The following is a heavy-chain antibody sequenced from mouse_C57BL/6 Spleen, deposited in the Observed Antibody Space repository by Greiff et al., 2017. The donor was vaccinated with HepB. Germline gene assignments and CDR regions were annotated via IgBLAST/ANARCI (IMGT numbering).Heavy chain of an antibody. V-gene: IGHV1-69*01. CDR3: ARLALITTVVGGDYFDY. D-gene: IGHD1-1*01. CDR2: IDPSDSYT. Sequence: QVQLQQPGAELVMPGASVKLSCKASGYTFTSYWMHWVKQRPGQGLEWIGEIDPSDSYTNYNQKFKGKSTLTVDKSSSTAFMQLSSLTSEDSAVYYCARLALITTVVGGDYFDYWGQGTTLTVSS. CDR1: GYTFTSYW. J-gene: IGHJ2*01.